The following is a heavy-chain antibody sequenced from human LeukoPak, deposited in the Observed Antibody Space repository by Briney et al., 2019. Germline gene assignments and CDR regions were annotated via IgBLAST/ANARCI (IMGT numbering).Heavy chain of an antibody. Sequence: PGGSLRLSCAASGFTFSDYYMSWIRQAPGKGLEWVSAISGSGGSAYYADSVKGRFTISRDNSKNTLYLQMNSLRAEDTAVYYCAKGMYSSSYDFDYWGQGTLVTVSS. CDR2: ISGSGGSA. J-gene: IGHJ4*02. D-gene: IGHD6-6*01. CDR1: GFTFSDYY. V-gene: IGHV3-23*01. CDR3: AKGMYSSSYDFDY.